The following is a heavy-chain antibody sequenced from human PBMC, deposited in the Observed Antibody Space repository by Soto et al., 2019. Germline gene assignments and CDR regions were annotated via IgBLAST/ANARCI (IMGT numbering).Heavy chain of an antibody. CDR2: IYWDDSK. Sequence: QITLKESGPTLVRPTQTLTLTCAFSGFSLSTSGVGVGWIRQPPGKALEWLAVIYWDDSKHYSPARRSRLTITKHTSKNHVLLTMTNMDPMDTGTYYYAHKGPEDWPLDYWGQGTLVTVSS. CDR3: AHKGPEDWPLDY. J-gene: IGHJ4*02. CDR1: GFSLSTSGVG. D-gene: IGHD3-9*01. V-gene: IGHV2-5*02.